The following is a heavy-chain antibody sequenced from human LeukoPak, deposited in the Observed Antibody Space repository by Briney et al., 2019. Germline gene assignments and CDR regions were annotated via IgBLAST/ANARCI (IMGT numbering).Heavy chain of an antibody. V-gene: IGHV1-18*01. CDR3: ARDGPVDIVVVVAADRDY. D-gene: IGHD2-15*01. CDR1: GYTFTSYG. Sequence: GASVKVSCKASGYTFTSYGISWVRQAPGQGLEWMGWISAYNGNTNYAQKLQGRVTMTTDTSTSTAYMELRSLRSDDTAVYYCARDGPVDIVVVVAADRDYWGQGTLVTVSS. CDR2: ISAYNGNT. J-gene: IGHJ4*02.